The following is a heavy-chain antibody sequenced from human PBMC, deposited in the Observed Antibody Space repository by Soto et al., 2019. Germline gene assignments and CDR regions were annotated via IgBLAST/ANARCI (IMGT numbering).Heavy chain of an antibody. D-gene: IGHD5-18*01. Sequence: GESLKISCKGSGHSFTNYWIGWVRQMPGKGLEWMGIIYPGDSDTRYSPSFQGQVTISADKSISTAYLQWSSLKASDTAMYYCARLADTAMANAFDIWGQGTMVTVSS. CDR3: ARLADTAMANAFDI. V-gene: IGHV5-51*01. CDR2: IYPGDSDT. J-gene: IGHJ3*02. CDR1: GHSFTNYW.